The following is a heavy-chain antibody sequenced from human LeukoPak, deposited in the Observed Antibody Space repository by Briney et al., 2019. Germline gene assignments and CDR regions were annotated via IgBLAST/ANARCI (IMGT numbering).Heavy chain of an antibody. CDR2: IIPIFGTA. J-gene: IGHJ6*02. D-gene: IGHD2-2*01. Sequence: SVKVSCKASGGTFSSYAISWVRQAPGQGLEWMGGIIPIFGTANYAQKFQGRVTITADESTSTAYMELSSLRSEDTAVYYCARPVNWEYQLLLWSPGDGMDVWGQGTTVTVSS. CDR3: ARPVNWEYQLLLWSPGDGMDV. V-gene: IGHV1-69*13. CDR1: GGTFSSYA.